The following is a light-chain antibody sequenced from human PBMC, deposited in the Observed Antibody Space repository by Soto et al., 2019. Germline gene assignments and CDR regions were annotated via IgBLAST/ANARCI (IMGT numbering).Light chain of an antibody. V-gene: IGKV3-15*01. CDR3: QQYNNCWT. CDR1: QSVSSS. CDR2: GAS. Sequence: EIVMTQSPATLSVSPGERATLSCRASQSVSSSLAWYQQKPGQAPRLLIYGASTRATGIPARFSGSGSGTEFTLTISSLPSEDFAVYYCQQYNNCWTFGQGTKVEVK. J-gene: IGKJ1*01.